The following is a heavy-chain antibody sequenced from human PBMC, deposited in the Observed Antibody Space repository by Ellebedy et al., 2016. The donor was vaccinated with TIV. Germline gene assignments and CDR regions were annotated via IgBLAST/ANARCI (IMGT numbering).Heavy chain of an antibody. Sequence: ASVKVSCKASGYTFSSYDISWVRQAPGQGLEWMGWISAYNGDTNYAQKFQGRVTMTTDTFASTAYLERRSLRSDDTAVYYCARGFYEKFDPWGQGTLVTVSS. CDR1: GYTFSSYD. CDR2: ISAYNGDT. D-gene: IGHD2/OR15-2a*01. J-gene: IGHJ5*02. CDR3: ARGFYEKFDP. V-gene: IGHV1-18*04.